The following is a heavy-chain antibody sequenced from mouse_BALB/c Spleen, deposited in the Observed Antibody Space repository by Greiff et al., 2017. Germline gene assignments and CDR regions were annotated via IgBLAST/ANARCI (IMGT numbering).Heavy chain of an antibody. CDR2: IWGGGST. J-gene: IGHJ3*01. CDR1: GFSLTDYG. Sequence: VKLVESGPGLVAPSQSLSITCTVSGFSLTDYGVSWIRQPPGKGLEWLGVIWGGGSTYYNSALKSRLSISKDNSKSQVFLKMNSLQTDDTAMYYCAKLYYYGSSPWFAYWGQGTLVTVSA. V-gene: IGHV2-6-5*01. CDR3: AKLYYYGSSPWFAY. D-gene: IGHD1-1*01.